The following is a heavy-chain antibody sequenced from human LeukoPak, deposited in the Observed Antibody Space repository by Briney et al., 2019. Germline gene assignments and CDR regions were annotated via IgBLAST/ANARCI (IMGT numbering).Heavy chain of an antibody. J-gene: IGHJ4*02. D-gene: IGHD3-22*01. CDR3: ARSSEYYYDSSASFDY. V-gene: IGHV4-39*07. CDR2: IYYSGST. CDR1: GGSISSSSYY. Sequence: KPSETLSLTCTVSGGSISSSSYYWGWIRQPPGKGLEWIGSIYYSGSTYYNPSLKSRVTISVDTSKNQFSLKLSSVTAADTAVYYCARSSEYYYDSSASFDYWGQGTLVTVSS.